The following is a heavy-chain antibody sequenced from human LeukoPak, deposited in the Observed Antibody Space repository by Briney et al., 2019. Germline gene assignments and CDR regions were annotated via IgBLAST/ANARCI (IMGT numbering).Heavy chain of an antibody. CDR3: ARDGGGIGGIAAAGRLDY. V-gene: IGHV4-31*03. J-gene: IGHJ4*02. CDR2: IYYSGST. CDR1: GGSISSGGYY. Sequence: PSQTLSLTCTVSGGSISSGGYYWSWIRQHPGKGLEWIGYIYYSGSTYYNPSLKSRVTISVDTSKNQFSLKLSSVTAADTAVYYCARDGGGIGGIAAAGRLDYWGQGTLVTVSS. D-gene: IGHD6-13*01.